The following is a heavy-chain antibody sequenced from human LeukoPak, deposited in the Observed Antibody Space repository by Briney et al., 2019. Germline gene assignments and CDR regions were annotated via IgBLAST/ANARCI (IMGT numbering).Heavy chain of an antibody. J-gene: IGHJ4*02. Sequence: ASVKVSCKASGYTFTSYYMHWVRQNPGQGLEWMGIINPSGGSTSYAQKFQGRVTMTRDTSTSTVYMELSSLRSEDTAVYYCARDQGRWLQFTYYFDYWGQGTLVTVSS. CDR1: GYTFTSYY. CDR2: INPSGGST. V-gene: IGHV1-46*01. CDR3: ARDQGRWLQFTYYFDY. D-gene: IGHD5-24*01.